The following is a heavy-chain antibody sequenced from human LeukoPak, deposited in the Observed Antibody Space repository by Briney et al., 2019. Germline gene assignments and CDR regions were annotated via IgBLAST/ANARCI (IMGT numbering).Heavy chain of an antibody. D-gene: IGHD4-17*01. V-gene: IGHV3-21*01. CDR3: ARAALIYGDFGFCAY. CDR2: ISSSSSYI. J-gene: IGHJ4*02. CDR1: GFTFSSYS. Sequence: PGGSLRLSCAASGFTFSSYSMNWVRQAPGKGLEWVSSISSSSSYIYYADSVKGRFTISRDNAKNSLYLQMNSLRAEDTAVYYCARAALIYGDFGFCAYWGQGTLVTVSS.